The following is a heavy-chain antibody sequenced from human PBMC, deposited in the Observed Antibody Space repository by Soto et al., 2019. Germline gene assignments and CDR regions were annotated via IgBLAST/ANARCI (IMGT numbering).Heavy chain of an antibody. CDR2: IWYDGSNK. CDR1: GVTFSSYG. Sequence: GGALRLSCAASGVTFSSYGMHWVRQAPGKGLEWVAVIWYDGSNKYYADSVKGRFTISRDNSKNTLYLQMNSLRAEDTAVYYCARDRATFNYYYYYGMDVWGQGTTVTVSS. J-gene: IGHJ6*02. CDR3: ARDRATFNYYYYYGMDV. D-gene: IGHD3-16*01. V-gene: IGHV3-33*01.